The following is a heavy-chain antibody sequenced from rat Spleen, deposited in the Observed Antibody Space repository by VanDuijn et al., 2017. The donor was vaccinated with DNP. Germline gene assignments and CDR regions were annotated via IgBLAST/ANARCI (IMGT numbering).Heavy chain of an antibody. CDR3: NRGYAL. Sequence: QVQLKESGPGLVQPSQTLSLTCTVSGFSLTRNSVSWVRQPPGKGLEWMGGIWTDGNTDYNSGLKSRLTISRDTSKSQVFLELNSLQTEDTAIYFCNRGYALWGQGVMVTVSS. D-gene: IGHD2-2*01. CDR1: GFSLTRNS. CDR2: IWTDGNT. V-gene: IGHV2-1*01. J-gene: IGHJ2*01.